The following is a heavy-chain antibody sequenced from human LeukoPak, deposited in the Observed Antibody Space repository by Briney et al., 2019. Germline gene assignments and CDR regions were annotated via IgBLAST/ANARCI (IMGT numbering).Heavy chain of an antibody. J-gene: IGHJ3*02. V-gene: IGHV3-74*01. Sequence: PGRSLRLSCAASGFSFSSYWVHWVRQAPGKGLVWVARIQYDGSTTNYADSVKGRFTISRDNAKKSLYVLMNSLTAEDTAVYYCARALVAGVTLNALDIWGRGTMVTVSS. CDR2: IQYDGSTT. D-gene: IGHD2-15*01. CDR3: ARALVAGVTLNALDI. CDR1: GFSFSSYW.